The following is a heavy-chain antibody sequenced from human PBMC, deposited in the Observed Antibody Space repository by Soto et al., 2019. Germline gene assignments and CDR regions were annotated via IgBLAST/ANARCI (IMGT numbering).Heavy chain of an antibody. V-gene: IGHV3-23*01. CDR3: ARDLGRTAAGYYYYYAMDV. D-gene: IGHD2-2*01. Sequence: SLRLSCAASGFVFSSYAMSWIRQAPGKGLEWVSTISGSGGNTYYADSVKGRFTISRDNSKNTLYLQMNSLRAEDTAVYYCARDLGRTAAGYYYYYAMDVWGQGTTVTVSS. CDR1: GFVFSSYA. CDR2: ISGSGGNT. J-gene: IGHJ6*02.